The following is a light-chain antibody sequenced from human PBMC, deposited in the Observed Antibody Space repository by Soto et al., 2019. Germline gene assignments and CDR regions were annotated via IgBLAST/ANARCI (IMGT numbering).Light chain of an antibody. V-gene: IGKV3-20*01. CDR2: GAS. CDR1: QSVSSSY. J-gene: IGKJ2*01. Sequence: EIGLTQSPGTLSLSPGERATLSCRASQSVSSSYLGWYQQKPGRAPRLLIYGASSRATGIPDRFSGSGSGTDFTLRISRLEPEDFAVYYCQQYGSSPYTFGRGTKLEIK. CDR3: QQYGSSPYT.